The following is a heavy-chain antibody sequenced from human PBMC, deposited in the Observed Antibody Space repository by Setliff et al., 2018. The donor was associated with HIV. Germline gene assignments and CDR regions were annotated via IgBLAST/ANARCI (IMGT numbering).Heavy chain of an antibody. CDR1: GGSINSYY. CDR2: IYYSGGT. CDR3: ARYNYYDLENYNYYFDD. J-gene: IGHJ4*01. V-gene: IGHV4-59*12. Sequence: SETLSLTCSVSGGSINSYYWSWIRQPPGKGLEWVGYIYYSGGTTYNPSLKSRVTISVDTSKNQFSLKLTSVTAADTAMYYCARYNYYDLENYNYYFDDWGHGTLVTVSS. D-gene: IGHD3-22*01.